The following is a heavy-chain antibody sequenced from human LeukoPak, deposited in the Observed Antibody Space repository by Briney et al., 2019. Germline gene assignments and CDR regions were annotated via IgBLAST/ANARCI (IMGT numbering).Heavy chain of an antibody. CDR2: IKVDGTEK. Sequence: GGSPRLSCTASGFTFSEHWMIWVRQAPGKGPEWVANIKVDGTEKYHVDSVKGRFTISRDNTKNSLYLQMDSLRADDTAVYYCVRYPMDVWGQGTTVTVSS. J-gene: IGHJ6*02. V-gene: IGHV3-7*01. CDR3: VRYPMDV. CDR1: GFTFSEHW.